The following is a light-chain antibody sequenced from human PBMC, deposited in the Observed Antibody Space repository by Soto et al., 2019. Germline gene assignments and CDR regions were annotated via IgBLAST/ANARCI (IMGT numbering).Light chain of an antibody. V-gene: IGKV3-15*01. CDR2: GAS. J-gene: IGKJ1*01. CDR3: HQYNNWPPRT. CDR1: QSVSSN. Sequence: EIVMTQSPATLSVSPGERATLSCRASQSVSSNLAWYQQKPGQAPRLLIYGASTRATGIPARFSGSGSGTEFNLTISSLQCEDFAVYYCHQYNNWPPRTFGQGNKVEIK.